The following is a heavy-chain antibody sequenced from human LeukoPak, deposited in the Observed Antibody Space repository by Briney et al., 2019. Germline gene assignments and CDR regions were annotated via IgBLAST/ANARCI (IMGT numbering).Heavy chain of an antibody. CDR3: ARGCTGDWYFDL. CDR2: IYYSGST. D-gene: IGHD1-1*01. CDR1: GGSISSYY. Sequence: SETLSLTCTISGGSISSYYWSWIRQPPGKGLEWIGYIYYSGSTNYNPSLKSRVTISVDTSKNQFSLKLSSVTAADTAVYYCARGCTGDWYFDLWGRGTLVTVSS. J-gene: IGHJ2*01. V-gene: IGHV4-59*01.